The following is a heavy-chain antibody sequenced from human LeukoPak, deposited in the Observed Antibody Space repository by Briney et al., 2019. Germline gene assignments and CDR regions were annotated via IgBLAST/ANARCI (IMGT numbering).Heavy chain of an antibody. CDR2: INPNSGGT. D-gene: IGHD2-2*01. V-gene: IGHV1-2*06. CDR1: GYTFTGYY. J-gene: IGHJ6*02. CDR3: AREQPADNYHGMDV. Sequence: ASVKVSCKASGYTFTGYYMHWVRQAPGQGLEWMGRINPNSGGTNYAQKFQGRVTMTRDTSISTAYMELSSLRSDDTAVYYCAREQPADNYHGMDVWGQGTTVTVSS.